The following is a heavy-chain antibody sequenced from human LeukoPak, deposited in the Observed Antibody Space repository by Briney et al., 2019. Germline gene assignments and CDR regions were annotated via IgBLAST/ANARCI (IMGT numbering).Heavy chain of an antibody. V-gene: IGHV3-23*01. CDR3: AKDPGNYDFWSGYLNAFDI. CDR2: ISGSGGST. CDR1: GFTFSSYA. D-gene: IGHD3-3*01. Sequence: GGSLRLSCAASGFTFSSYAMSWVRQAPGKGLEWVSAISGSGGSTYYADSVKGRFTISRDNSKNTLYLQMNSLRAEDTAVYYCAKDPGNYDFWSGYLNAFDIWGQGTMVTVSS. J-gene: IGHJ3*02.